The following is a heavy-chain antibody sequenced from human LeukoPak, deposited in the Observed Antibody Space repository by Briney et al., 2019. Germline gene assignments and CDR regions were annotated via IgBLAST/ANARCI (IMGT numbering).Heavy chain of an antibody. V-gene: IGHV3-13*01. CDR1: GFTFSSYD. Sequence: GGSLRLSCAASGFTFSSYDMHWVRQATGKGLEWVSAIGTAGDTYYPGSVKGRFTISRENAKNSLYLQMSSLRAGDTAVYYCARALRYDSSGPTDPFDIWGQGTMVTVSS. CDR2: IGTAGDT. D-gene: IGHD3-22*01. J-gene: IGHJ3*02. CDR3: ARALRYDSSGPTDPFDI.